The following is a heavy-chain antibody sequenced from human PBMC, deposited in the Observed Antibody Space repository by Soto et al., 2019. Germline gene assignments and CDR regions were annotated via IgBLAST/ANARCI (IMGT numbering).Heavy chain of an antibody. J-gene: IGHJ6*02. CDR3: ARNTVSAAGADYYGLDV. V-gene: IGHV3-11*01. D-gene: IGHD6-13*01. Sequence: PGGSLRLSCAGPGFTFRDYYMSWVRLAPGQGLEWVSYMSSSGATIYYADSVKGRFTISRDNAKNSLYLQMNSLRADDTAVNYCARNTVSAAGADYYGLDVWGQGTTVTVSS. CDR2: MSSSGATI. CDR1: GFTFRDYY.